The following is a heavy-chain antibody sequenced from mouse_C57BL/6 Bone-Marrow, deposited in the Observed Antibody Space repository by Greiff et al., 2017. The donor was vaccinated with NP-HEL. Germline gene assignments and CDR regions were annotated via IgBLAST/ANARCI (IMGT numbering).Heavy chain of an antibody. Sequence: VQLQQSGAELVRPGASVKLSCTASGFTINDDYMHWVKQRPEQGLEWIGWIDPENGDTEYASKFQGKATITADTSTNTAYLQLSSLTSEDTAVYYCTTPMVKNAMDYWGQGTSVTVSS. CDR3: TTPMVKNAMDY. D-gene: IGHD2-3*01. J-gene: IGHJ4*01. V-gene: IGHV14-4*01. CDR1: GFTINDDY. CDR2: IDPENGDT.